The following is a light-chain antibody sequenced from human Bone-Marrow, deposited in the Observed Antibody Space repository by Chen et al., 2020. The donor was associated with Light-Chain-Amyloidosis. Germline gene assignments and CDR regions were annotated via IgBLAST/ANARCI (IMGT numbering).Light chain of an antibody. Sequence: EIVLTQSPGTLSLSPGEGANLSCRASQTISSNYLTWYQQKFGQAPRLLIYGSSSRATGIPDRFTGSGSGTDFTLTINRLEPEDFARYYCQQYGTSPLAFGGGTKVEI. CDR1: QTISSNY. J-gene: IGKJ4*01. CDR2: GSS. CDR3: QQYGTSPLA. V-gene: IGKV3-20*01.